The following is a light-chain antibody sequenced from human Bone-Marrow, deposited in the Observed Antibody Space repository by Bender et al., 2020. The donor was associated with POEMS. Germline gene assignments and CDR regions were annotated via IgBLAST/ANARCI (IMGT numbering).Light chain of an antibody. V-gene: IGLV3-21*02. Sequence: SYVLTQPPSVSVAPGQTARIICGGNNIGGLSVHWYQQKPGQAPVLVVYDDRDRPSLIPDRFSGSKSGTSASLAISGLRSEDEADYYCATWDDSLSGSYVFGTGTKVTVL. J-gene: IGLJ1*01. CDR2: DDR. CDR1: NIGGLS. CDR3: ATWDDSLSGSYV.